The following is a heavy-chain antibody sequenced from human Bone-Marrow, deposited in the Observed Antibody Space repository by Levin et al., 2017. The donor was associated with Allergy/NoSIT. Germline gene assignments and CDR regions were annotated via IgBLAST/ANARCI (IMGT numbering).Heavy chain of an antibody. J-gene: IGHJ6*03. Sequence: GGSLRLSCVVSGFTFRSYAMNWVRQAPGKGLEWVSYISASSGKIDYADPVKGRFTISRDNARNSLFLQMNSLRADDMAVYYCVRDPSYGSSWYSYMDVWGKGTTVTVSS. CDR3: VRDPSYGSSWYSYMDV. CDR2: ISASSGKI. V-gene: IGHV3-48*01. CDR1: GFTFRSYA. D-gene: IGHD6-13*01.